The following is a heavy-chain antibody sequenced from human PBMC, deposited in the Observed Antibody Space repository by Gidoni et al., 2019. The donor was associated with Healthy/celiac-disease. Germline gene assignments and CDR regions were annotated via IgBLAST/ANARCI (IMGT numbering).Heavy chain of an antibody. CDR1: GGSISSYY. CDR2: IYYSGST. CDR3: ARVDDSSGYYWGYYFDY. V-gene: IGHV4-59*01. Sequence: QVQLQASRPGLVKPSETLSLTCTASGGSISSYYWSWIRQPPGKGLEWIGYIYYSGSTNYNPSLKSRVTISVDTSKNQFSLKLSSVTAADTAVYYCARVDDSSGYYWGYYFDYWGQGTLVTVSS. J-gene: IGHJ4*02. D-gene: IGHD3-22*01.